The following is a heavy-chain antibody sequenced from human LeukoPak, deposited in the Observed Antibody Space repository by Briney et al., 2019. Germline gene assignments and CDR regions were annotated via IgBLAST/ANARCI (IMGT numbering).Heavy chain of an antibody. V-gene: IGHV4-59*08. CDR2: IYYSGST. D-gene: IGHD6-19*01. CDR3: ARHLSVAGEYYYYGMDV. CDR1: GGSISSYY. Sequence: SETLSLTCTVSGGSISSYYWSWIRQPPGKGLEWIGDIYYSGSTNYNPSLKSRVTISVDTSKNQFSLKLSSVTAADTAVYYCARHLSVAGEYYYYGMDVWGQGTTVTVSS. J-gene: IGHJ6*02.